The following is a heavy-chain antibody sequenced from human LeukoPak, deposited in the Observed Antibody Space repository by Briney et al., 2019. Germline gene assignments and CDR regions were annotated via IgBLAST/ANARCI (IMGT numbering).Heavy chain of an antibody. CDR1: GFTFSSYA. CDR2: ISGSGGSI. CDR3: AKAYGSGSNGVYHFDY. Sequence: GGSLRLSCAASGFTFSSYAVTWVRQAPGKGLEWVSVISGSGGSIYYADFVKGRFTISRDNSKNTLYLQMNSLAVEDTAVYYCAKAYGSGSNGVYHFDYWGQGTLVTVAS. V-gene: IGHV3-23*01. J-gene: IGHJ4*02. D-gene: IGHD3-10*01.